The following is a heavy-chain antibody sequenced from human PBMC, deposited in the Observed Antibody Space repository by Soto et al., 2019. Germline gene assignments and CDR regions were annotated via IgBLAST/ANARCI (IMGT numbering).Heavy chain of an antibody. J-gene: IGHJ4*02. V-gene: IGHV1-69*06. CDR2: IIPVFGTA. D-gene: IGHD4-4*01. Sequence: QVQLVQSGSEVKNLGSSVKVSCKASRGTFSSYALSWVRQAPGQGLEWMGGIIPVFGTADYAQKFQGRVKITADRSTSTAYLEVRSLRFEDTAIYYCARDRHSKGLDYWGQGTLVTVSS. CDR3: ARDRHSKGLDY. CDR1: RGTFSSYA.